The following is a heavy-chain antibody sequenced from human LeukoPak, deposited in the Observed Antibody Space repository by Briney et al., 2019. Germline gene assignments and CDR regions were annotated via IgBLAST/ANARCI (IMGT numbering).Heavy chain of an antibody. D-gene: IGHD6-19*01. J-gene: IGHJ4*02. CDR1: GFTFSDSY. CDR3: GRGSGWLVDY. CDR2: IKEDGREK. Sequence: GGSLRLSCTASGFTFSDSYMTWVRQAPGKGLEWVANIKEDGREKFYVDSVKGRFTISRDNSKNSVYPQMSSLRAEDTAMYYCGRGSGWLVDYWGQGTLVTVSS. V-gene: IGHV3-7*01.